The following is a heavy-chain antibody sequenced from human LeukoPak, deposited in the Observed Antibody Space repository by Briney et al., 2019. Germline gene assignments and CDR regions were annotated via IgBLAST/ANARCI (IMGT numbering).Heavy chain of an antibody. V-gene: IGHV4-4*02. CDR2: IYHSGST. Sequence: SETLSLTCAVSGGSISSSNWWSWVRQPPGKGLEWIGEIYHSGSTNYNPSLKSRVTISVDTSKNQFSLKLSSVTAADTAVYYCARGDPPTHGYYYGSGSYFWFDPWGQGTLVTVSS. CDR1: GGSISSSNW. J-gene: IGHJ5*02. CDR3: ARGDPPTHGYYYGSGSYFWFDP. D-gene: IGHD3-10*01.